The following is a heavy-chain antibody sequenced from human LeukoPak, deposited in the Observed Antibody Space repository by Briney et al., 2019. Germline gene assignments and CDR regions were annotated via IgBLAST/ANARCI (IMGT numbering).Heavy chain of an antibody. CDR2: IIPIFGTA. D-gene: IGHD2-15*01. V-gene: IGHV1-69*05. CDR3: AREMGGYCSGGSCYNYFDY. Sequence: SVKVSCKASGGTFSSYAISWVRQAPGQGLEWMGGIIPIFGTANYAQKFQGRVTITTDESTSTAYMELSSLRSEDTAVYYCAREMGGYCSGGSCYNYFDYWGQGTLVTVSS. J-gene: IGHJ4*02. CDR1: GGTFSSYA.